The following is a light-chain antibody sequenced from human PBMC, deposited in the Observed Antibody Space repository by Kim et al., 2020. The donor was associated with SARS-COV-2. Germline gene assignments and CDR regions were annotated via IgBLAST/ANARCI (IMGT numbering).Light chain of an antibody. CDR2: DTN. J-gene: IGLJ1*01. CDR1: TGAVTSGHY. Sequence: QAVVTQEPSLTVSPGGTVTLTCGSSTGAVTSGHYPYWSQQKPGQAPRTLIYDTNNKHSWTPARFSGSLLGGKAALTLSAAQPEDEAEYYCLLSYSGARVFGAGTKVTVL. V-gene: IGLV7-46*01. CDR3: LLSYSGARV.